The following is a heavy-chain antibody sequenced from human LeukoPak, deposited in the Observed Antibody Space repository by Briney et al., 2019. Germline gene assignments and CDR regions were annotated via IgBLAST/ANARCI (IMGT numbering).Heavy chain of an antibody. J-gene: IGHJ4*02. D-gene: IGHD3-3*01. V-gene: IGHV3-48*01. Sequence: GGSLRLSCAASGFIFSSYSMNWVRQAPGKGLEWVSYIGSSSSTIYYADSVKGRFTISRDNAKNSLYLQMNSLRAEDTAVYYCAREKGLLSHFDYWGQGTLVTVSS. CDR2: IGSSSSTI. CDR3: AREKGLLSHFDY. CDR1: GFIFSSYS.